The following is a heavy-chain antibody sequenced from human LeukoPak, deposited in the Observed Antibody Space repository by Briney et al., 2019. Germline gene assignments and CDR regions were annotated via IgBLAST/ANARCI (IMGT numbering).Heavy chain of an antibody. CDR1: GGTFSSYA. V-gene: IGHV1-69*13. Sequence: ASVKVSCKASGGTFSSYAISWVRQAPGQGLEWMGGIIPIFGTANYAQKFQGRVTITADESTSTAYMELSSLRSEDTAVYYCASSGWYRRSAYYYMDVWGKGTTVTVSS. J-gene: IGHJ6*03. CDR2: IIPIFGTA. D-gene: IGHD6-19*01. CDR3: ASSGWYRRSAYYYMDV.